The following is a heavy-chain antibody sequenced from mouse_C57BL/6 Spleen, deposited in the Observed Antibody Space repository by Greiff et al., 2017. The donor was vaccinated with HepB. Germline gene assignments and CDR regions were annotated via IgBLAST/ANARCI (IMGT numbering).Heavy chain of an antibody. CDR1: GYTFTSYW. J-gene: IGHJ4*01. Sequence: QVQLQQPGAELVRPGSSVKLSCKASGYTFTSYWMDWVKQRPGQGLEWIGNIYPSDSETHYNQKFKDKATLTVDKSSSTAYMQLSSLTSEDSAVYYCARRGGWLRYAMDYWGQGTSVTVSS. D-gene: IGHD2-2*01. V-gene: IGHV1-61*01. CDR3: ARRGGWLRYAMDY. CDR2: IYPSDSET.